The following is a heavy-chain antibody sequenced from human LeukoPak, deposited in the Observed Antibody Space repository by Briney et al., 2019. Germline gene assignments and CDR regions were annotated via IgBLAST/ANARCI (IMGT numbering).Heavy chain of an antibody. Sequence: GGSLRLSYAASGFTFSNYAMTWVRQAPGKGLEWVATVSHGGDYTYHADSVKGRFTISRDNFKNTLYLQMNSLRVEDTAVYYCAKAIGQEVPAASRWYDPWGQGTLVTVSS. CDR2: VSHGGDYT. CDR1: GFTFSNYA. J-gene: IGHJ5*02. CDR3: AKAIGQEVPAASRWYDP. V-gene: IGHV3-23*01. D-gene: IGHD2-2*01.